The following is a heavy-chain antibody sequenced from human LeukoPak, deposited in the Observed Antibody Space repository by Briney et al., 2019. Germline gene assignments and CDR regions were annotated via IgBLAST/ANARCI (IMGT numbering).Heavy chain of an antibody. Sequence: GGSLRLSCAASGFTFSSYWMSWVRQAPGKGLEWVANIKQDGSEKYYVDSVKGRFTISRDNAKNSLYLQMNSLRAEDTAVYYCARDSLIAVAGNHYWGQGTPVIVSS. CDR1: GFTFSSYW. CDR3: ARDSLIAVAGNHY. J-gene: IGHJ4*02. D-gene: IGHD6-19*01. V-gene: IGHV3-7*01. CDR2: IKQDGSEK.